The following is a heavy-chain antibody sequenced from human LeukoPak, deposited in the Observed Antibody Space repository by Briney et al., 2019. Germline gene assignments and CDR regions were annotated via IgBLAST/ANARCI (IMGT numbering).Heavy chain of an antibody. Sequence: SETLSLTCTASGGSVSSGSYYWSWLRQPPGKGLERIGYIYYSRSTNYNPSFKSRVTISVDTSKNQFSLRLSSVTAADTAMYYCAREGGSRDSGYLRPYNFDYWGQGTLVTVSS. CDR2: IYYSRST. CDR3: AREGGSRDSGYLRPYNFDY. J-gene: IGHJ4*02. D-gene: IGHD3-22*01. V-gene: IGHV4-61*01. CDR1: GGSVSSGSYY.